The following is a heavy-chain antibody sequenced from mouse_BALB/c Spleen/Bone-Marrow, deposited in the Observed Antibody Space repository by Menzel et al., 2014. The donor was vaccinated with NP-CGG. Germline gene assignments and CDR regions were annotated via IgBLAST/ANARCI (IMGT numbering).Heavy chain of an antibody. D-gene: IGHD3-3*01. CDR3: TRSAGTGFAY. Sequence: QVQPQQSGAELVKPGASVKLSCKASGYTFTSYYMFWVKQRPGQGLEWIGEINPSNGGTVFNEKFKSKVTLTVDKSSSTACMQLSGLTSEDSAVYYCTRSAGTGFAYWGQGTLVTVSA. V-gene: IGHV1S81*02. CDR2: INPSNGGT. CDR1: GYTFTSYY. J-gene: IGHJ3*01.